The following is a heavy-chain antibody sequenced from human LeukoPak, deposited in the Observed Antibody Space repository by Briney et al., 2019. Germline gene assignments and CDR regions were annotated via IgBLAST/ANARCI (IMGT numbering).Heavy chain of an antibody. CDR1: GDSVSSSSAA. CDR2: TYYRSKWYN. V-gene: IGHV6-1*01. Sequence: SQTLSLTCAISGDSVSSSSAAWNWIRQSPSRGLEWLGRTYYRSKWYNDYAASVKSRITIDPDTSKNQFSLQLSSLTPEDTAVYYCARDYRLEGNRVFDYWGQGTLVTVSS. CDR3: ARDYRLEGNRVFDY. D-gene: IGHD1-1*01. J-gene: IGHJ4*02.